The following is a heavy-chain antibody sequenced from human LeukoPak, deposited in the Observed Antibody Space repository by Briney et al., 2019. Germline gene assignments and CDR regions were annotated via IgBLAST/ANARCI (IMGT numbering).Heavy chain of an antibody. V-gene: IGHV3-7*01. J-gene: IGHJ4*02. Sequence: PGESLRFSCAASGFCISGYWMSWVRQAPGKGLEWVANIKQGGGEKYFVGSVKGRFTISRANAKNSVYLQMNSLRADDTAMYYFARENMAVTGGDYWGQGTLVTVSS. D-gene: IGHD6-19*01. CDR2: IKQGGGEK. CDR3: ARENMAVTGGDY. CDR1: GFCISGYW.